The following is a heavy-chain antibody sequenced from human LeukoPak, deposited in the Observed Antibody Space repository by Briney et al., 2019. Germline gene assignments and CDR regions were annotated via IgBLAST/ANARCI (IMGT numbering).Heavy chain of an antibody. CDR1: RFSFSIHA. CDR3: AKDECSGSNCYEYYFDY. J-gene: IGHJ4*02. D-gene: IGHD2-15*01. V-gene: IGHV3-23*01. Sequence: GGSLRLSCTASRFSFSIHAMSWVRRAPGKGLEWVSAISGSGGNTFYADSVKGRFTISRDNSKNTLYLQMNSLRAEDTAVYYCAKDECSGSNCYEYYFDYWGQGTLVTVSS. CDR2: ISGSGGNT.